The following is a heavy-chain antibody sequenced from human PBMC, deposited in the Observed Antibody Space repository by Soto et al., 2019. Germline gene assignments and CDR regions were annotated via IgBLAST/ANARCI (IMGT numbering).Heavy chain of an antibody. D-gene: IGHD6-6*01. CDR1: GYKFTNTA. CDR2: MKTNTDTT. J-gene: IGHJ5*02. CDR3: ARAVVETSSRLLDP. Sequence: ASEEVSCKAPGYKFTNTAINWVRQAPGQGLEWIGWMKTNTDTTDSAEVFEGRVSLTWDTAISTAYMQLNSLKIDATAVYYCARAVVETSSRLLDPWDQGTLVTVSS. V-gene: IGHV1-8*01.